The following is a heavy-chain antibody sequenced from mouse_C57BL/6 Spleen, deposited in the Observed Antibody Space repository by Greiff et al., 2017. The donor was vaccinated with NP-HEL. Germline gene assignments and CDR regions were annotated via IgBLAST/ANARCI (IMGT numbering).Heavy chain of an antibody. CDR3: ARFVAMEY. CDR2: ISYDGSN. CDR1: GFSITSGYY. Sequence: EVQVVESGPGLVKPSQSLSLTCSVTGFSITSGYYWYLIRQPPGNKLEWMGYISYDGSNKYNPPLKNRIPITRDTSKNQFFLKLNSVATEDTATYYCARFVAMEYWGQGTSVTVSS. V-gene: IGHV3-6*01. J-gene: IGHJ4*01.